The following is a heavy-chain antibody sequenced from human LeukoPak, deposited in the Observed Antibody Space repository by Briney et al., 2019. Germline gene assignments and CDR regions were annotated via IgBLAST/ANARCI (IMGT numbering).Heavy chain of an antibody. CDR3: ARWEESDAFDI. V-gene: IGHV4-39*01. Sequence: KPSETLSLTCTVSGGSISRSSYYWGWIRQPPGKGLEWIGSIYYSGSTNYNPSLKSRVTISVDTSKNQFSLKLSSVTAADTAVYYCARWEESDAFDIWGQGTMVTVSS. CDR1: GGSISRSSYY. J-gene: IGHJ3*02. D-gene: IGHD1-26*01. CDR2: IYYSGST.